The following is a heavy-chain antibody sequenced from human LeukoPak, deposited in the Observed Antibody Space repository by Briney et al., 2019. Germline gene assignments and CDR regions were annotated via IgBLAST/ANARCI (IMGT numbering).Heavy chain of an antibody. CDR1: GYTFTGYY. CDR2: INPNSGGT. CDR3: ARAPHDYVWGSYPSY. D-gene: IGHD3-16*02. J-gene: IGHJ4*02. Sequence: ASVKVSCKASGYTFTGYYMHWVRQAPGQGLEWMGWINPNSGGTNYAQKFQGRVTMTRDTSISTAYMELSRLRSDDTAVYYCARAPHDYVWGSYPSYWGRGTLVTVSS. V-gene: IGHV1-2*02.